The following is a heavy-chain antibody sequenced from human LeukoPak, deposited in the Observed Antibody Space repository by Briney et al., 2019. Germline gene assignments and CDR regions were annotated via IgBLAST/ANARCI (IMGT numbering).Heavy chain of an antibody. D-gene: IGHD2-15*01. J-gene: IGHJ4*02. CDR1: GGSFSGYY. Sequence: SETLSFTCAVYGGSFSGYYWSWIRQPPGKGLEWIGEINHSGSTNYNPSLKSRVTISVDTSKNQFSLKLSSVTAADTAVYYCARKWCSGGSCSDFDYWGQGTLVTVSS. CDR2: INHSGST. CDR3: ARKWCSGGSCSDFDY. V-gene: IGHV4-34*01.